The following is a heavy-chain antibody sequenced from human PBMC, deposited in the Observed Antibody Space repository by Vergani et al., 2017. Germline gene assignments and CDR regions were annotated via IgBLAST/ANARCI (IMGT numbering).Heavy chain of an antibody. Sequence: VQLVESGGGVVQPGTSLRLSCVVSGFALNRHAMYWVRQAPGKGLEWVAVISNDGGNKYYADSVKGRFTIYKDNTVDMLSLQMNSLRPDDTAVYYCVRGGRGDHGDFWSRLGPWGQGTRVIVSS. J-gene: IGHJ5*02. V-gene: IGHV3-30-3*01. D-gene: IGHD3-3*01. CDR1: GFALNRHA. CDR2: ISNDGGNK. CDR3: VRGGRGDHGDFWSRLGP.